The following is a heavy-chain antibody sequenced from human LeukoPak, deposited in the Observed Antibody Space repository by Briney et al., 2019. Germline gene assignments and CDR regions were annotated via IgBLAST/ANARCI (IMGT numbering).Heavy chain of an antibody. J-gene: IGHJ4*02. V-gene: IGHV3-30*02. CDR3: ELSGTSSGGIDH. CDR1: GFRFSIYA. Sequence: GGSLRLPCATSGFRFSIYAMDWVRQAPGKGREGVAFTRYDGVIEKYADAVKGRFTILRENSRKMLFLHMNSLRAEDTAVYYCELSGTSSGGIDHWGQGTLVTVSS. CDR2: TRYDGVIE. D-gene: IGHD1-26*01.